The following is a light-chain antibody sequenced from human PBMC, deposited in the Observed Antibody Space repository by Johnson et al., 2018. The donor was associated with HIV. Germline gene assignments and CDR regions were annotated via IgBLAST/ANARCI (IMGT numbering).Light chain of an antibody. CDR3: GTWDSSLNSYV. V-gene: IGLV1-51*02. CDR1: SSNIGNNY. Sequence: QPVLTQPPSVSAAPGQKVTISCSGSSSNIGNNYVSWYQQLPGTAPKLLIYENNKRPSGIPDRFSGSKSGTSPTLGITGLQTGDEADYYCGTWDSSLNSYVFGTGTKVSVL. CDR2: ENN. J-gene: IGLJ1*01.